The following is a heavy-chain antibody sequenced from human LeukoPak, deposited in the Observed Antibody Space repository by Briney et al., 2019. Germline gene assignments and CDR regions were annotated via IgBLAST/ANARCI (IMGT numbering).Heavy chain of an antibody. Sequence: GGSLRLSCAASGLTFSTYAMSWVRQIPGKGLEWVSAISGSDDGTYYADSVKGRFTISRDNAKNSLFLQMNSLRAEDTAVYYCARDTVAGAFDSWGRGSPVTVSS. CDR2: ISGSDDGT. CDR1: GLTFSTYA. CDR3: ARDTVAGAFDS. D-gene: IGHD6-19*01. J-gene: IGHJ4*02. V-gene: IGHV3-23*01.